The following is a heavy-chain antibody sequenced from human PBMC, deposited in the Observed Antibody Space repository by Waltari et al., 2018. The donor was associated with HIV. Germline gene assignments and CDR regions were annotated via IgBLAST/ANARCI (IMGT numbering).Heavy chain of an antibody. CDR3: ARDNRPAGRYSSGWYAADY. CDR2: IWYDGSNK. J-gene: IGHJ4*02. CDR1: GFTFSSYG. V-gene: IGHV3-33*01. D-gene: IGHD6-19*01. Sequence: QVQLVESGGGVVQPGGSLRLSCAASGFTFSSYGLHWVRQAPGKGLEWVAVIWYDGSNKYYADSVKGRFTISRDNSKNTLYLQMNSLRAEDTAVYYCARDNRPAGRYSSGWYAADYWGQGTLVTVSS.